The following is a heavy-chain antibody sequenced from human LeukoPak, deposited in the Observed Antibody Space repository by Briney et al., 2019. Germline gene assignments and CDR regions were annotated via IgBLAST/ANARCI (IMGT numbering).Heavy chain of an antibody. Sequence: SETLSLACTVSGCSIRSYYWRWIRQPPGKGLEWIAYIYYSGSTNYNPSLKSRVTILVDTSKNQISMNLISLTAADTAVYYCARVYYSKGYAYWYFDLWGRGTLVTVSS. CDR1: GCSIRSYY. D-gene: IGHD6-25*01. CDR3: ARVYYSKGYAYWYFDL. V-gene: IGHV4-59*01. CDR2: IYYSGST. J-gene: IGHJ2*01.